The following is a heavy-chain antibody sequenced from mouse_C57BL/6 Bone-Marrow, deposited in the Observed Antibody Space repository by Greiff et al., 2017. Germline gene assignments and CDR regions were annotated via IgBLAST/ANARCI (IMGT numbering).Heavy chain of an antibody. V-gene: IGHV1-15*01. Sequence: VQLQQSGAELVRPGASVTLSCKASGYTFTDYEMHWVKQTPVHGLEWIGAIDPETGGTAYNQKFKGKAILTADKSSSTAYMGLRSLTSEDSAVYDCTGPPYSRDGFDGGGQSTTLSVSS. J-gene: IGHJ2*01. CDR2: IDPETGGT. D-gene: IGHD2-5*01. CDR1: GYTFTDYE. CDR3: TGPPYSRDGFDG.